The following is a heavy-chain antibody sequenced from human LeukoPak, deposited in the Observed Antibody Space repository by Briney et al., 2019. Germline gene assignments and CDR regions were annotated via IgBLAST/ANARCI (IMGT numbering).Heavy chain of an antibody. Sequence: KPSETLSLTCTVSGGSISSYFWSWIRQPPGKGLEWIGYIYDSGSTNYNPSFKSRVTISVDTPKNQFSLKLSSVTAADTAVYYCASGYSSGWYGVWGQGTLVTVSS. V-gene: IGHV4-59*08. J-gene: IGHJ4*02. CDR1: GGSISSYF. D-gene: IGHD6-19*01. CDR2: IYDSGST. CDR3: ASGYSSGWYGV.